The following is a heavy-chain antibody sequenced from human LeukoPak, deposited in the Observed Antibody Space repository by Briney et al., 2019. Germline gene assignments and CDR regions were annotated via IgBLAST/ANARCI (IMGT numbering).Heavy chain of an antibody. Sequence: GGSLRLSCAASGFTVSSNYMSWVRQAPGKGLEWVSVIYSGGSTYYADSVKGRFTISRDNSKNTLYLQMNSLRAEDTAVYYCARARGYSYGFDWVAKEYYFDYWGQGTLVTVSS. V-gene: IGHV3-66*01. J-gene: IGHJ4*02. CDR2: IYSGGST. CDR3: ARARGYSYGFDWVAKEYYFDY. D-gene: IGHD5-18*01. CDR1: GFTVSSNY.